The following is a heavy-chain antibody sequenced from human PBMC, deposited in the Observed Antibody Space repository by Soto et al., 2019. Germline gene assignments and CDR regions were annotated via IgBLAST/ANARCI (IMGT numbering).Heavy chain of an antibody. CDR2: IRSKAYGGTT. V-gene: IGHV3-49*04. Sequence: SLRLSCTASGFTFGDYAMSWVRQAPGKGLEWVGFIRSKAYGGTTEYAASVKGRFTISRDDSKSIAYLQMNSLKTEDTAVYYCTRVGQWLVPYYYYYGMDVWGQGTTVTVSS. CDR1: GFTFGDYA. J-gene: IGHJ6*02. CDR3: TRVGQWLVPYYYYYGMDV. D-gene: IGHD6-19*01.